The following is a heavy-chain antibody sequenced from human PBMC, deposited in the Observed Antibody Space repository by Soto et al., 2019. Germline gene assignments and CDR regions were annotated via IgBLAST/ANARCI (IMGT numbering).Heavy chain of an antibody. J-gene: IGHJ5*02. V-gene: IGHV1-18*04. Sequence: VQLVQSGAEVKKPGASVKVSCKASGYTFTSYGITWVRQAPGQDLEWMGWISAYNGDTNYAQRLQGRVTITTDTSMSTFYMELKSLTSDDTAVYYCARYQEYSTTGLYWFDLWGQGTLVTVSS. CDR3: ARYQEYSTTGLYWFDL. CDR2: ISAYNGDT. D-gene: IGHD6-13*01. CDR1: GYTFTSYG.